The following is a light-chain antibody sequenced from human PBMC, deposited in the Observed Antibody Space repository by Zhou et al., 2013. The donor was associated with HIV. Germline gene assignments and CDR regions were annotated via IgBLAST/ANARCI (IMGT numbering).Light chain of an antibody. CDR3: QQANSFPYT. J-gene: IGKJ2*01. V-gene: IGKV1-5*03. CDR2: KAS. Sequence: DIQMTQSPSTLSASVGDRVIITCRASQSISSWLAWYQQKPGKTPNLLISKASSLESGVPSRFSGSESGTDFTLTISSLQPEDFATYYCQQANSFPYTFGQGTKLEIK. CDR1: QSISSW.